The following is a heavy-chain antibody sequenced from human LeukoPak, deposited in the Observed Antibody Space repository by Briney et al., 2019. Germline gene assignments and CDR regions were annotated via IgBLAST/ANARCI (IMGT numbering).Heavy chain of an antibody. CDR2: NNHSGST. J-gene: IGHJ3*02. V-gene: IGHV4-34*01. Sequence: SETLSLTCAVYGGSFSGYYWSWIRQPPGKGLEWIGENNHSGSTNYNPSLKSRVTISVDTSKNQFSLKLSSVTAADTAVYYCARDFAFDIWGQGTMVTVSS. CDR3: ARDFAFDI. CDR1: GGSFSGYY.